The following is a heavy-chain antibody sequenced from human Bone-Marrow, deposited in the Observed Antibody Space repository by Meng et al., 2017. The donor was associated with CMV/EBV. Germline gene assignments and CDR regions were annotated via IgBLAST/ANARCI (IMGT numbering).Heavy chain of an antibody. J-gene: IGHJ6*02. CDR1: GGSFSGYY. CDR2: INHSGST. CDR3: ARDYGMVV. V-gene: IGHV4-34*01. Sequence: SETLSLTCAVYGGSFSGYYWSWIRQPPGKGLEWIGEINHSGSTNYNPSLKSRVTISVDTSKNQFSLKLSSVTAADTAVYYCARDYGMVVWGQGTTVTVSS.